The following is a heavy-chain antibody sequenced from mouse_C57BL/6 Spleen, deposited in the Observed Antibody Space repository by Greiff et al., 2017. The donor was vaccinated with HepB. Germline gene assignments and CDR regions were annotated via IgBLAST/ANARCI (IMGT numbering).Heavy chain of an antibody. J-gene: IGHJ2*01. D-gene: IGHD1-1*01. CDR2: IYPGGGYT. CDR3: ARRTTVVAYYFDY. CDR1: GYTFTNYW. Sequence: VKLQQSGAELVRPGTSVKMSCKASGYTFTNYWIGWAKQRPGHGLEWIGDIYPGGGYTNYNEKFKGKATLTADKSSSTAYMQFSSLTSEDSAIYYCARRTTVVAYYFDYWGQGTTLTVSS. V-gene: IGHV1-63*01.